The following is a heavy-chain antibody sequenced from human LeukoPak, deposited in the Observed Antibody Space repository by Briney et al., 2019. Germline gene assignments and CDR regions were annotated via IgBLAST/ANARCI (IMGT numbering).Heavy chain of an antibody. CDR1: GGSFSGYY. CDR2: INHSGST. Sequence: SETLSLTCAVYGGSFSGYYWSWIRQPPGKGLEWIGEINHSGSTNYNPSLKSRVTISVDTSKNQFSLRLNSMTAADTAIYYCARVLLASSWRSYDYWGQGSLVTVSS. D-gene: IGHD5-18*01. V-gene: IGHV4-34*01. CDR3: ARVLLASSWRSYDY. J-gene: IGHJ4*02.